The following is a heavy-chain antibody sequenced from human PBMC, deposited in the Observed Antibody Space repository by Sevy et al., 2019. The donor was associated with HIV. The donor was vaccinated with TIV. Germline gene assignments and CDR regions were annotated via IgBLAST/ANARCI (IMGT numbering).Heavy chain of an antibody. Sequence: GGSLRLSCAASGFTFSSYGMHWVRQAPGKGLEWVAVIWYDGSNKYYADSVKGRFTISRDNSKNTLYLQMNSLRAEDTAGYYCARDRAETRYYYYGMDVWGQGTTVTVSS. CDR1: GFTFSSYG. CDR3: ARDRAETRYYYYGMDV. J-gene: IGHJ6*02. CDR2: IWYDGSNK. V-gene: IGHV3-33*01.